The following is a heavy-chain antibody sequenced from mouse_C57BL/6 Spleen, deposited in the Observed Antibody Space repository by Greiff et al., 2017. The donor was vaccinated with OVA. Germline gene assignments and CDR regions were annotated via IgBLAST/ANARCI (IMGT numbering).Heavy chain of an antibody. D-gene: IGHD1-3*01. V-gene: IGHV3-6*01. CDR3: ASGKCNDY. J-gene: IGHJ2*01. Sequence: EVHLVESGPGLVKPSQSLTLTCSVTGYSITSGYYWNWIRQFPGNNLEWMGYISYDGSNNYNPSLKNRISITRDTSKNQFFLKLNAVTTEDTATYYCASGKCNDYWGQGTTLTVSS. CDR1: GYSITSGYY. CDR2: ISYDGSN.